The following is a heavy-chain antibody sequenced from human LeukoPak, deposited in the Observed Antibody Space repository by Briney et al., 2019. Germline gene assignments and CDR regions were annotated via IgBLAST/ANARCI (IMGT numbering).Heavy chain of an antibody. V-gene: IGHV4-34*01. J-gene: IGHJ2*01. Sequence: SETLSLTCAVYGGSFSGYYWSWIRQPPGKGLEWIGEINHSGSTNYNPSLKSRVTISVDTSKNQFSLKLSSVTAADTAVYYCARDRYDFWSGYDYWYFDLWGRGTLVTVSS. D-gene: IGHD3-3*01. CDR1: GGSFSGYY. CDR3: ARDRYDFWSGYDYWYFDL. CDR2: INHSGST.